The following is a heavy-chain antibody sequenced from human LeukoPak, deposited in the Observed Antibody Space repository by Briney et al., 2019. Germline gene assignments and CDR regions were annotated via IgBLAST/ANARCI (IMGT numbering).Heavy chain of an antibody. CDR2: IYYSGST. CDR3: AGKALRYFDWPVPFDY. D-gene: IGHD3-9*01. V-gene: IGHV4-59*08. J-gene: IGHJ4*02. CDR1: GGFISSYY. Sequence: SETLSLTCTVSGGFISSYYWSWIRQPPGKGLEWIRYIYYSGSTNYNPSLKSRVTVSVDTSKNQFSLKLSSVTAADTAVYYCAGKALRYFDWPVPFDYWGQGTLVTVSS.